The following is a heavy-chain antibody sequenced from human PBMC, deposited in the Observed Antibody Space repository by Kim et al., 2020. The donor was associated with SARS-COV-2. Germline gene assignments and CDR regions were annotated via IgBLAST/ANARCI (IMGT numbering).Heavy chain of an antibody. CDR2: ISSSSATI. CDR1: GFTFSSHS. Sequence: GGSLRLSCAASGFTFSSHSMNWVRQAPGKGLEWVSYISSSSATIYYADSVKGRFTISRDNAKRSLYLQMNGLRDEDTAVYHCASERDWGQGTLVTVSS. CDR3: ASERD. V-gene: IGHV3-48*02. J-gene: IGHJ4*02.